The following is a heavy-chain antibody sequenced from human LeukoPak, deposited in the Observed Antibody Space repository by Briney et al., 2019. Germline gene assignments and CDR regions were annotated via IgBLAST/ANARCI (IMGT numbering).Heavy chain of an antibody. V-gene: IGHV1-46*01. CDR3: ARDGGYCTSTSCYTGWFDP. D-gene: IGHD2-2*02. Sequence: ASVKVSCKASGYTFTSYYMHWVRQAPGQGLEWMGIINPSGGSTSSAQKFQGRVTMTRDTSTSTVYMELSSLRSEDTAVYYCARDGGYCTSTSCYTGWFDPWGQGTLVTVSS. CDR1: GYTFTSYY. CDR2: INPSGGST. J-gene: IGHJ5*02.